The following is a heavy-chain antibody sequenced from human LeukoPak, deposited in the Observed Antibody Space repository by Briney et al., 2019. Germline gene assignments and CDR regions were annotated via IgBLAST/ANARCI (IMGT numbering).Heavy chain of an antibody. Sequence: GASVKVSCKASGYTFTGYYMHWVRQAPGQGLEWMGWINAGNGNTKYSQEFQGRVTITRDTSASTAYMELSSLRSEDMAIYYCARAGLRGSGSYSYYFDYWGQGTLVTVSS. CDR2: INAGNGNT. V-gene: IGHV1-3*03. D-gene: IGHD3-10*01. CDR1: GYTFTGYY. CDR3: ARAGLRGSGSYSYYFDY. J-gene: IGHJ4*02.